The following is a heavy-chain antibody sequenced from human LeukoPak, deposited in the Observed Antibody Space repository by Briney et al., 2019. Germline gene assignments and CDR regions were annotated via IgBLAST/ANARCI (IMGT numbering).Heavy chain of an antibody. CDR3: ARGRHPQVYGGYRVAWYFDL. CDR1: GGSFSGYY. Sequence: PSETLSLTCAVYGGSFSGYYWSWIRQPPGKGLEWIGEINHSGSTNYNPSLKSRVTISVDTSKNQFSLKLSSVTAADTSVYYCARGRHPQVYGGYRVAWYFDLWGRGTLVTASS. V-gene: IGHV4-34*01. D-gene: IGHD4-17*01. J-gene: IGHJ2*01. CDR2: INHSGST.